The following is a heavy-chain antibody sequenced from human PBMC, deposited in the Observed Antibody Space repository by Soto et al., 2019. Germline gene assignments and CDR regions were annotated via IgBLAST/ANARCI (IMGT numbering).Heavy chain of an antibody. CDR2: ISAYHGNT. CDR1: GYTFTSYG. D-gene: IGHD3-3*01. J-gene: IGHJ4*02. CDR3: ARDLRTIFGVVIVRPVDY. Sequence: ASVKVSCKASGYTFTSYGISWVRQAPGQGLEWMGWISAYHGNTNYAQKLQGRVTMTTDTSTSTAYMELRSLRSDDTAVYYCARDLRTIFGVVIVRPVDYWGQGTLVTVSS. V-gene: IGHV1-18*04.